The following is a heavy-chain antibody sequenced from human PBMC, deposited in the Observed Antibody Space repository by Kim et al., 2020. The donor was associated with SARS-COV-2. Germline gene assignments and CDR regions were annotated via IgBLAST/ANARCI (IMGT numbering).Heavy chain of an antibody. Sequence: SETLSLTCTVSGGSISSSSYYWGWISQPPGKGLEWIGSIYYSGSTYYNPSLKSRVTISVDTSKNQFSLKLSSVTAADTAVYYCARCGFEFVATIPYFDYWGQGTLVTVSS. V-gene: IGHV4-39*01. D-gene: IGHD5-12*01. CDR3: ARCGFEFVATIPYFDY. CDR2: IYYSGST. J-gene: IGHJ4*02. CDR1: GGSISSSSYY.